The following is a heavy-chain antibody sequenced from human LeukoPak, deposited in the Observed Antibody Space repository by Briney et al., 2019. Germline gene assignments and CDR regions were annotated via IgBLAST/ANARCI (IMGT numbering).Heavy chain of an antibody. V-gene: IGHV3-23*01. CDR3: AKHIGYSTRDNYYMDV. CDR1: GFTFSSYA. CDR2: TSGSGGST. J-gene: IGHJ6*03. D-gene: IGHD5-12*01. Sequence: GGSLRLSCAASGFTFSSYAMSWVRQAPGKGLEWVSGTSGSGGSTYYADSVKGRFTISRDNSKNTLYLQMNSLRAEDTAVYYCAKHIGYSTRDNYYMDVWGKGTTVTVSS.